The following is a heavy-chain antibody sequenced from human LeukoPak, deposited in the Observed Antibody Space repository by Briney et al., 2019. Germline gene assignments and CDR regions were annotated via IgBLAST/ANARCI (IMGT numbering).Heavy chain of an antibody. Sequence: GVSLRLSCGASVFPFSICCMSWVPQAPGKGLECGANIKRDGSEKYYVDSVKGRFTISRDNAKNSLYLQMNSLRAEDTAVYYCARDQGGIGVVRAAIDYWGQGTLVTVSS. CDR3: ARDQGGIGVVRAAIDY. CDR2: IKRDGSEK. D-gene: IGHD2-2*01. J-gene: IGHJ4*02. CDR1: VFPFSICC. V-gene: IGHV3-7*03.